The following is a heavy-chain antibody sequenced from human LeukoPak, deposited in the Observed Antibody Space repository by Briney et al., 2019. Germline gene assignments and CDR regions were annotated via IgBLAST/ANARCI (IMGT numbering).Heavy chain of an antibody. D-gene: IGHD5-24*01. Sequence: GGSLRLSCAASGFTFSSYGMNWVRQAPGKGLEWVSFISCCSSYIYYADSLKGRFTISRDNAKNSLYLQMNSLRAEDTAVYYCTRDGTRDFYYGMDVWGQGTTVTVSS. J-gene: IGHJ6*02. CDR1: GFTFSSYG. V-gene: IGHV3-21*01. CDR2: ISCCSSYI. CDR3: TRDGTRDFYYGMDV.